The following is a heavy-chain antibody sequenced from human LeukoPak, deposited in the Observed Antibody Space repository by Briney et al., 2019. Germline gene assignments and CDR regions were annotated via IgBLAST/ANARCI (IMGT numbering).Heavy chain of an antibody. J-gene: IGHJ5*02. V-gene: IGHV3-66*01. Sequence: GGSLRLSCAASGFTVSSNYMSWVRQAPGKGLEWVSVIFSGGSTYYADSVKGRFTISRDNSKNTLYLQMNSLRAEDTAVYYCVRDTVGFGELNWIDPWGQGTLVTVSS. CDR3: VRDTVGFGELNWIDP. D-gene: IGHD3-10*01. CDR1: GFTVSSNY. CDR2: IFSGGST.